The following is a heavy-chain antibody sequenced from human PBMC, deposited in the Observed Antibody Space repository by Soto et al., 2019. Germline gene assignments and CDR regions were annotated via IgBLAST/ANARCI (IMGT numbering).Heavy chain of an antibody. V-gene: IGHV3-23*01. CDR3: AQNEPHYDFCGASDRFDS. CDR1: GFTFDSHA. D-gene: IGHD3-16*01. Sequence: EVQLLESGGGLVQPGGSLRLSCVASGFTFDSHAMTWVRQAPGKGLEWVSTVTGSGRSTYYGDSVKGRFTISRDKSKNTASLQLNSLRAEDTAVYYCAQNEPHYDFCGASDRFDSWGQGTLVTVSP. J-gene: IGHJ5*01. CDR2: VTGSGRST.